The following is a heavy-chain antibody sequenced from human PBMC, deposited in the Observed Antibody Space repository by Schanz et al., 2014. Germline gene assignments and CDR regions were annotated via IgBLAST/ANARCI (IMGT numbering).Heavy chain of an antibody. CDR3: ARDFHGYGPHLDY. J-gene: IGHJ4*02. CDR1: GFTFSSYA. D-gene: IGHD5-12*01. Sequence: EVQLLESGGGLVQPGGSLRLSCAASGFTFSSYAMSWVRQAPGKGLVWVARINSVGSNTDYADSVKGRFTISRDNSKNTLYLQLNSLRAEDTAVYYCARDFHGYGPHLDYWGQGSLVTVSS. CDR2: INSVGSNT. V-gene: IGHV3-23*01.